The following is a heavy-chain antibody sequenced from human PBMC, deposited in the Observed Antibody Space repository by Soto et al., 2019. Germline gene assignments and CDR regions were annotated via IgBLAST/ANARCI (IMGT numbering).Heavy chain of an antibody. V-gene: IGHV4-30-4*01. CDR3: ARAGSYCSSTSCYDLSDY. CDR1: GGSISSGDYY. Sequence: PSETLSLTCTVSGGSISSGDYYWSWIRQPPGKGLEWIGYIYYSGSTYYNPSLKSRVTISVDTSKNQFSLKLSSVTAADTAVYYCARAGSYCSSTSCYDLSDYWGQGTLVTVSS. D-gene: IGHD2-2*01. J-gene: IGHJ4*02. CDR2: IYYSGST.